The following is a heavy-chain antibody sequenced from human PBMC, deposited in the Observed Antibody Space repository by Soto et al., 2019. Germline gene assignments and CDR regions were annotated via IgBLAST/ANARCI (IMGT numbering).Heavy chain of an antibody. CDR3: AKGVASSD. D-gene: IGHD5-12*01. Sequence: QVHLVQSEAEVRKPGSSVKVSCKSSGGSFTTDSIIWVRQAPGQALEWMGGINPLFRTPVYAQKFQGRVTISADESTSAAHLEVTGLTPEDTAVYFWAKGVASSDWGQGTPVTVAS. V-gene: IGHV1-69*01. J-gene: IGHJ4*02. CDR1: GGSFTTDS. CDR2: INPLFRTP.